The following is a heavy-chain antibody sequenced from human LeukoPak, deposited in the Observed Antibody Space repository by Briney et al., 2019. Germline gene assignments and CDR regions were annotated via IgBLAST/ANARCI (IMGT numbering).Heavy chain of an antibody. D-gene: IGHD3-10*01. CDR1: GFTFSDYY. J-gene: IGHJ4*02. Sequence: GGSLRLSCAASGFTFSDYYMSWIRQAPGKGLEWVSSISSSSSYIYYADSVKGRFTISRDNAKNSLYLQMNSLRAEDTAVYYCARDVAMVRGAIDYWGQGTLVTVSS. V-gene: IGHV3-11*06. CDR3: ARDVAMVRGAIDY. CDR2: ISSSSSYI.